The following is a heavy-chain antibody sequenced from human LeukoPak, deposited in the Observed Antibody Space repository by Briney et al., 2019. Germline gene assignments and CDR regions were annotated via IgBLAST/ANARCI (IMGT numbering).Heavy chain of an antibody. D-gene: IGHD1-26*01. Sequence: GGSLRLSCAASGSTFSSYDMHWVRQAPGKWLEWVAVISSNGINKYYADSVKGRFTISRDNSKNTLYLQMNSLRVEDTAVYYCARGSLVGASTPYWGQGTLVTVSS. CDR2: ISSNGINK. V-gene: IGHV3-30-3*01. CDR1: GSTFSSYD. J-gene: IGHJ4*02. CDR3: ARGSLVGASTPY.